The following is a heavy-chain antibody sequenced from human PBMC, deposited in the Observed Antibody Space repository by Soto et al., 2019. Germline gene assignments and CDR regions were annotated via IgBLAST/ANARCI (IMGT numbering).Heavy chain of an antibody. CDR3: VQSRCGGDCLEIYSSHAYNGLDV. CDR2: LYWDDDK. J-gene: IGHJ6*02. V-gene: IGHV2-5*02. D-gene: IGHD2-21*02. Sequence: QVTLNESGPTLVKPTQTLTLTCTVSGLSLRTTGVGVGWVRQPPGKALVWLALLYWDDDKRYSPSLRSRLTIAKDISEKQVVLTMTNMDTVDTATYYCVQSRCGGDCLEIYSSHAYNGLDVWGQGTTVTVSS. CDR1: GLSLRTTGVG.